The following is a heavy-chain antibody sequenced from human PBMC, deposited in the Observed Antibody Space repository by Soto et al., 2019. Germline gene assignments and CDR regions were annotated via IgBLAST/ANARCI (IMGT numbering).Heavy chain of an antibody. CDR3: ARDPDFWSGYYS. J-gene: IGHJ4*02. D-gene: IGHD3-3*01. CDR2: IYYSGSP. V-gene: IGHV4-59*12. Sequence: PSETLSLTCTVSGSSISSYYWSWIRQPPGKGLEWIGYIYYSGSPNYSPSLESRVTISVDTSKNQFSLKLSSVTAADTAVYYCARDPDFWSGYYSWGQGTLVTVSS. CDR1: GSSISSYY.